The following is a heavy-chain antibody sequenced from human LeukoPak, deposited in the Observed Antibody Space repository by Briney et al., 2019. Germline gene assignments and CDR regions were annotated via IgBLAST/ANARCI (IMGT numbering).Heavy chain of an antibody. J-gene: IGHJ4*02. CDR3: ARLVGANK. V-gene: IGHV3-72*01. Sequence: GGSLRLSCAASGFTFSDHDMDWVRQAPGKGLEWVGRVRKKTNSYTTEYAASVKGRFTISRDDSQNSLYLQMNSLTAEDTAVYYCARLVGANKWGQGTLVIVSS. D-gene: IGHD1-26*01. CDR2: VRKKTNSYTT. CDR1: GFTFSDHD.